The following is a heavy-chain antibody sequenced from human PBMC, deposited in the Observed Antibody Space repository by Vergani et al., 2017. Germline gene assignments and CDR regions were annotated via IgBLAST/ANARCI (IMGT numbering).Heavy chain of an antibody. CDR1: GFTVSSNY. CDR2: IYTSGNT. J-gene: IGHJ6*03. CDR3: ASYCSSTSCYSRWAF. D-gene: IGHD2-2*02. V-gene: IGHV4-4*07. Sequence: VQLVETGGGLIQPGGSLRLSCAASGFTVSSNYMSWVRQAPGKGLEWIGRIYTSGNTNYNPSLKSRVTMSLDTSNNQFSLKLTSVTAADTAVYYCASYCSSTSCYSRWAFWGKGTTVIVSS.